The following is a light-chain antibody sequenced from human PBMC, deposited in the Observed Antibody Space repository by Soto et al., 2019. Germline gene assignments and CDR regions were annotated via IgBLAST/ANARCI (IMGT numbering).Light chain of an antibody. J-gene: IGKJ1*01. CDR1: QTISSW. Sequence: DIQMTQSPSTLSGSVGDRVTITCRASQTISSWLAGYQQTPGKEPKLLIYKASTLKSGVPSRFSGSGSGTEFTLTISSLQPDDFATYYCQHYNSYSEAFGQGTKVDIK. V-gene: IGKV1-5*03. CDR2: KAS. CDR3: QHYNSYSEA.